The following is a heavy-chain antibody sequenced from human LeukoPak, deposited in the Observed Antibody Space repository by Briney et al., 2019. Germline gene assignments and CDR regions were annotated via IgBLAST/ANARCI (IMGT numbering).Heavy chain of an antibody. CDR2: IKKDGSEK. CDR1: GFSFSSYW. CDR3: ARDAGGMPDF. J-gene: IGHJ4*02. V-gene: IGHV3-7*01. D-gene: IGHD2-2*01. Sequence: GGSLRLSCAASGFSFSSYWMSWVRQAPGKGLEWVANIKKDGSEKYYVDSVKGRFTISRDNAKNSLYLQMNSMRLEDTAVYYCARDAGGMPDFWGLGTLVTVSS.